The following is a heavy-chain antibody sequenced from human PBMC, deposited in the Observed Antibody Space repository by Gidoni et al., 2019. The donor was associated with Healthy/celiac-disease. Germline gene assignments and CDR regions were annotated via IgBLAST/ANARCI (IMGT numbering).Heavy chain of an antibody. J-gene: IGHJ4*02. D-gene: IGHD3-22*01. V-gene: IGHV3-30-3*01. CDR2: ISYDGSNK. Sequence: QLVADISYDGSNKYYADSVKGRFTISRDNSKNTLYLQMNSLRAEDTAVYYCARLLDPYYDSSGSYDYWGQGTLVTVSS. CDR3: ARLLDPYYDSSGSYDY.